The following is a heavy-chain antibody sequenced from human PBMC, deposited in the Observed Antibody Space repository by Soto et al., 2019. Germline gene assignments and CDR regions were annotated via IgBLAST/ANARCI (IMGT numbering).Heavy chain of an antibody. V-gene: IGHV1-2*02. J-gene: IGHJ6*02. Sequence: ASVKVSCKASGYTFTGYYMHWVRQAPGQVLEWMGWINSNSGGTNYAQKFQSRVTMTRDTSISTAYMELSRMRSEDTAVYYCAREWTAYYYYYYGMDVWGQGTTVTASS. D-gene: IGHD5-12*01. CDR1: GYTFTGYY. CDR2: INSNSGGT. CDR3: AREWTAYYYYYYGMDV.